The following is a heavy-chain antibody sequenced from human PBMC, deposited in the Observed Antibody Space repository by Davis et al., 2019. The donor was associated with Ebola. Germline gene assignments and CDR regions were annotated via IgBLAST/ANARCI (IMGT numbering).Heavy chain of an antibody. D-gene: IGHD3-3*01. V-gene: IGHV3-64*01. CDR2: ISSNGGST. J-gene: IGHJ6*02. Sequence: AASVKVSCKASGYTFTSYAMHWVRQAPGKGLEYVSAISSNGGSTYYANSVKGRFTISRDNSKNTLYLQMGSLRAEDMAVYYCARGERFLETNYYYYYGMDVWGQGTTVNVSS. CDR1: GYTFTSYA. CDR3: ARGERFLETNYYYYYGMDV.